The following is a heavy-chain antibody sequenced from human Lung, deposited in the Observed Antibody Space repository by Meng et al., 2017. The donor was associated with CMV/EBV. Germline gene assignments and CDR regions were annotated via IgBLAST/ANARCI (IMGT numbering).Heavy chain of an antibody. D-gene: IGHD1-14*01. CDR3: ARRPPALTANWFDP. CDR1: GGSISSTSDY. V-gene: IGHV4-39*02. Sequence: SETLSLXXSASGGSISSTSDYWGWIGQPPGKGLEWIGSIYYSGTTYYNPSLKSRVTVSVDTYKNHLSLTLSAVTAADTAVYYCARRPPALTANWFDPWGQGTLVTVSS. CDR2: IYYSGTT. J-gene: IGHJ5*02.